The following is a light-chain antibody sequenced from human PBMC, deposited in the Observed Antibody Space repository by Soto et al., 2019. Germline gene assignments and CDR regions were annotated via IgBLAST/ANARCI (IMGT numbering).Light chain of an antibody. CDR2: AAS. J-gene: IGKJ4*01. CDR1: QTISSY. Sequence: DIQMTQSPSSLSASIGDRVTITCRASQTISSYLNWYQQKPGKAPKLLIYAASSLQSGVPSRFNGSGSGTDFTLTISSLQPDDFANYYCQQSYSTNGLTFGGGTKVEIK. V-gene: IGKV1-39*01. CDR3: QQSYSTNGLT.